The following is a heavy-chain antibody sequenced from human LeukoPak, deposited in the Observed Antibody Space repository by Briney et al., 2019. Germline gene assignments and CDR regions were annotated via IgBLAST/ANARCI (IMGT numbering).Heavy chain of an antibody. V-gene: IGHV1-3*01. CDR3: ARGSGGFWSSFDP. D-gene: IGHD3-3*01. Sequence: ASVKVSCKASGYTFTSYAMHWVRQAPGQRLEWMGWINAGNGNTKYSQKFQGRVTITRDTSASTAYMELSSLRSKDTAVYYCARGSGGFWSSFDPWGQGTLVTVSA. CDR1: GYTFTSYA. J-gene: IGHJ5*02. CDR2: INAGNGNT.